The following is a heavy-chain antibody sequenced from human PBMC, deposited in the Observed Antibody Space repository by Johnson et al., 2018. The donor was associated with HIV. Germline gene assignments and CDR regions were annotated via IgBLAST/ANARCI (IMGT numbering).Heavy chain of an antibody. CDR3: ARDRSKLLYPFDAFDI. CDR2: IKQDGSEK. Sequence: VQLVESGGGVVQPGRSLRLSCTASGFTFSNYAMHWVRQAPGKGLEWVANIKQDGSEKYYVDSVKGRFTISRDNAKNSLYLQMNSLRAEDTAVFYCARDRSKLLYPFDAFDIWGQGTMVTVSS. V-gene: IGHV3-7*01. CDR1: GFTFSNYA. D-gene: IGHD2-21*02. J-gene: IGHJ3*02.